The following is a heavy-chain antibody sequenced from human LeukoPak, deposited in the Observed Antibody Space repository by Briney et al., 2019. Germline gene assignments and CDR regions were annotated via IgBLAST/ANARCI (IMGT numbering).Heavy chain of an antibody. CDR3: TLTPTIDY. J-gene: IGHJ4*02. Sequence: ASVKVSCKASGYTFTSYGISWVRQAPGQGLEWMGWISAYNGNTNYAQKLQGRVTMTTDTSTTTAYMELRSLGSDDTALYYCTLTPTIDYWGQGTLVTVSS. V-gene: IGHV1-18*01. CDR1: GYTFTSYG. CDR2: ISAYNGNT.